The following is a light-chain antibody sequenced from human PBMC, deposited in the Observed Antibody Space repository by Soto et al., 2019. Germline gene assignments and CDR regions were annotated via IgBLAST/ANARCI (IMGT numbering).Light chain of an antibody. CDR3: QQYHKWPIT. Sequence: DIVMTQSPATLSVAPGERVTFSCRASQGVSRKLAWYQHKPGQAPRLLISGASTGATGIPARFSGSGSGTEFTLTISSLQSEYCAIHYCQQYHKWPITVGVGTKVDSK. CDR2: GAS. J-gene: IGKJ4*02. V-gene: IGKV3-15*01. CDR1: QGVSRK.